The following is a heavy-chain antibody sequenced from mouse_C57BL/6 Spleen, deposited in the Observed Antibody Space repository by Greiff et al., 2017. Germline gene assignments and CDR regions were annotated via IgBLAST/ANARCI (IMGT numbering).Heavy chain of an antibody. V-gene: IGHV5-4*01. Sequence: EVQLVESGGGLVKPGGSLKLSCAASGFTFSSYAMSWVRQTPEKRLEWVATISDGGSYTYYPDNVKGRFTISRDNATNNLYLQMSHLKSEDTAMYYCGRDIYSNYFDYWGQGTTLTVSS. J-gene: IGHJ2*01. CDR3: GRDIYSNYFDY. CDR1: GFTFSSYA. D-gene: IGHD2-5*01. CDR2: ISDGGSYT.